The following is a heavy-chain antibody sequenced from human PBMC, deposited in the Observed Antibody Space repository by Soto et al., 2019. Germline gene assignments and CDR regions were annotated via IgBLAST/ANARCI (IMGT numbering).Heavy chain of an antibody. V-gene: IGHV3-33*01. Sequence: QVQLVESGGGVVQPGRSLRLSCAASGFTFSSYGMHWVRQAPGKGLEWVAVIWYDGSNKYYADSVKGRFTISRDNSKNTLYLQMNSLRAEDTAVYYCARDRKYSSSWYRFYYYYGMDVW. CDR1: GFTFSSYG. J-gene: IGHJ6*01. D-gene: IGHD6-13*01. CDR3: ARDRKYSSSWYRFYYYYGMDV. CDR2: IWYDGSNK.